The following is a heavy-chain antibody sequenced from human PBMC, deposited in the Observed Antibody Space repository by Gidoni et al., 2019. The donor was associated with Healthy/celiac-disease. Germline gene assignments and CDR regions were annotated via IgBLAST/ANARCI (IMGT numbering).Heavy chain of an antibody. J-gene: IGHJ4*02. D-gene: IGHD2-15*01. CDR2: IKQDGSEK. Sequence: EVQLVESGGGLVQPGGSLRLSCAASGFTFSRYWMSWVRQAPGKGLEWVANIKQDGSEKYYVDSVKGRFTISRDNAKNSLYLQMNSLRAEDTAVYYCARETAPLDIVVVVAAGYFDYWGQGTLVTVSS. V-gene: IGHV3-7*01. CDR1: GFTFSRYW. CDR3: ARETAPLDIVVVVAAGYFDY.